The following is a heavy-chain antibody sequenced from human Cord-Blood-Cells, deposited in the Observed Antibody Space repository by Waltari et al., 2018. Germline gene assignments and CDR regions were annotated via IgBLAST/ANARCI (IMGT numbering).Heavy chain of an antibody. CDR3: ARLTLIAARPGNWFDP. D-gene: IGHD6-6*01. V-gene: IGHV1-2*02. CDR1: GYTFTGYY. Sequence: QVQLVQSGAEVKKPGASVQVSCKASGYTFTGYYIHWVRQAPGQGLEWMGWINPNSGGTNYAQKFQGRVTMTRDTSISTAYMELSRLRSDDTAVYYCARLTLIAARPGNWFDPWGQGTLVTVSS. J-gene: IGHJ5*02. CDR2: INPNSGGT.